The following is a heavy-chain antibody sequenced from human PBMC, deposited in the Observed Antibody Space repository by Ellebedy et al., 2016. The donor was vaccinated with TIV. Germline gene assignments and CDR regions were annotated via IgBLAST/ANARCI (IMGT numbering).Heavy chain of an antibody. D-gene: IGHD5-12*01. CDR2: IKQDGSEK. V-gene: IGHV3-7*01. CDR1: GFTFSSYW. Sequence: GESLKISCAASGFTFSSYWMSWVRQAPGKGLEWVANIKQDGSEKYYVDSVKGRFTISRDNAKNSLYLQMNSLRAEDTAVYYCARDGYWGYSGYDFKYGMNVWGQGTTVTVSS. J-gene: IGHJ6*02. CDR3: ARDGYWGYSGYDFKYGMNV.